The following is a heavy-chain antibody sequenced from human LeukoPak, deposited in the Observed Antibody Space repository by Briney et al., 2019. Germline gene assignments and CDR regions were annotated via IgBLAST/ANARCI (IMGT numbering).Heavy chain of an antibody. CDR1: GYTFTSYY. J-gene: IGHJ6*03. CDR2: INPSGGST. V-gene: IGHV1-46*01. CDR3: ATGVRYSLNTDV. Sequence: ASVKVSCKASGYTFTSYYMHWVRQAPGQGLEWMGIINPSGGSTSYAQKFQGRVTITRNTSISTAYMELSSLRSEDTAVYYCATGVRYSLNTDVWGKGTTVTVSS. D-gene: IGHD5-18*01.